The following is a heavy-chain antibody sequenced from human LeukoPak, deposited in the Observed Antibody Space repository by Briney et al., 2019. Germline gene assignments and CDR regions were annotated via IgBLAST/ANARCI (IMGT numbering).Heavy chain of an antibody. CDR2: IKSKTGGGTA. D-gene: IGHD1-26*01. CDR1: GFTFSNAW. Sequence: GGSLRLSCAASGFTFSNAWMSWVRQAPGKGLEWVGRIKSKTGGGTADYAAPVKGRFTISRDDSKNALYLQMNSLKTGDTAVYFCTTGISSTGSSEWGQGTLVTVSS. J-gene: IGHJ4*02. CDR3: TTGISSTGSSE. V-gene: IGHV3-15*01.